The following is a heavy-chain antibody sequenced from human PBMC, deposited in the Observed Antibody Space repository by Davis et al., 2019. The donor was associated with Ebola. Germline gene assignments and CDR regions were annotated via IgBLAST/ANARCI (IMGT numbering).Heavy chain of an antibody. D-gene: IGHD3-3*01. CDR2: VSHTEREK. Sequence: GESLKISCAASGFTFRTYAMHWVRPAPGKGPEWVAVVSHTEREKFYADSVKGRFTISRDNSENTLYLQMNSLTADDTAVYYCARAVFHEVLDYWGQGTAVTVSP. V-gene: IGHV3-30*04. CDR3: ARAVFHEVLDY. J-gene: IGHJ4*02. CDR1: GFTFRTYA.